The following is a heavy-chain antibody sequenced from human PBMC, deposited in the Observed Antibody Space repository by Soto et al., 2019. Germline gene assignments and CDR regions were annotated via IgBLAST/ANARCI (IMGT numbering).Heavy chain of an antibody. D-gene: IGHD6-19*01. CDR2: IWYDASNK. CDR1: GFTFSSYG. CDR3: ARDCAGYSSGWYQRGGFDY. Sequence: QVQLVESGGGVVQPGRSLRLSCAASGFTFSSYGMHWVRQAPGKGLEWVAVIWYDASNKYYADSMKGRFTMSKDNSKNTLYLEMNSLRAEDTPVYYCARDCAGYSSGWYQRGGFDYWGQGTLVTVSS. V-gene: IGHV3-33*01. J-gene: IGHJ4*01.